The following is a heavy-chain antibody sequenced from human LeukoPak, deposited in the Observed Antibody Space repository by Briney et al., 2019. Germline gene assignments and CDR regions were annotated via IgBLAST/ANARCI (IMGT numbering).Heavy chain of an antibody. V-gene: IGHV4-59*08. CDR3: ARHVATGATDAFDF. CDR2: IYYSGST. CDR1: GGSISSYY. Sequence: SETLSLTCTVPGGSISSYYWTWIRHPPGVELEWIGYIYYSGSTNYHPSLKSRLTISVDTSKNQFSLKLSSVTAADTAVYYCARHVATGATDAFDFWGRGTMVTVSS. J-gene: IGHJ3*01. D-gene: IGHD1-1*01.